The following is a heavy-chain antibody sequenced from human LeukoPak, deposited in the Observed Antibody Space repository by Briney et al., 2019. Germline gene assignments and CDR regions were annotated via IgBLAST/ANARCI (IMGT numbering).Heavy chain of an antibody. V-gene: IGHV4-39*01. J-gene: IGHJ4*02. Sequence: SETLSLTCTVSGGSISSSSYYWGWIRQPPGKGLEWIGSIYYSGSTYYNPSLKSRVTISVDASKNQFSLKLSSVTAADTAVYYCARHSQNSQYSSSETDFFDYWGQGTLVTVSS. D-gene: IGHD6-13*01. CDR2: IYYSGST. CDR3: ARHSQNSQYSSSETDFFDY. CDR1: GGSISSSSYY.